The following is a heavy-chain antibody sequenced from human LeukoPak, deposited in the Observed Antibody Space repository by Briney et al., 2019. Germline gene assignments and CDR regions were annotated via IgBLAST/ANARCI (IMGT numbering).Heavy chain of an antibody. J-gene: IGHJ4*02. CDR2: ISYSGST. V-gene: IGHV4-59*08. CDR3: AGHHPRNTVDF. D-gene: IGHD2/OR15-2a*01. CDR1: GGSISSYY. Sequence: SETLSLTCTVSGGSISSYYWSWIRQPPGKGLEWIGYISYSGSTNYNPSLKSRVTISLDTSKNQFTLKLSSVTAADTAVYYCAGHHPRNTVDFWGQGTLVTVSS.